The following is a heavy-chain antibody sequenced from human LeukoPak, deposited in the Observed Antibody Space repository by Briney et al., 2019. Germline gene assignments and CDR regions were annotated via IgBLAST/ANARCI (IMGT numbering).Heavy chain of an antibody. J-gene: IGHJ4*02. CDR2: IYTSGST. CDR1: GVSISSGSYY. D-gene: IGHD3-3*01. Sequence: SQTLSLTCTVSGVSISSGSYYWSWIRQPAGKGLEWIGRIYTSGSTNYNPSLKSRVTISVDTSKNQFSLKLSSVTAADTAVYYCARERDITIFGVALSKPEWGGFDYWGQGTLVTVSS. V-gene: IGHV4-61*02. CDR3: ARERDITIFGVALSKPEWGGFDY.